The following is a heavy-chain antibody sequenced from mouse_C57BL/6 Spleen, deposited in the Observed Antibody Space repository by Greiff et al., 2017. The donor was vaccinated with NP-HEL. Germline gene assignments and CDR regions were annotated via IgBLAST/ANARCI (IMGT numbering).Heavy chain of an antibody. D-gene: IGHD1-1*01. V-gene: IGHV1-50*01. CDR2: IDPSDSYT. CDR1: GYTFTSYW. CDR3: ARRFITTVVATPDY. J-gene: IGHJ2*01. Sequence: QVQLQQPGAELVKPGASVKLSCKASGYTFTSYWMQWVKQRPGQGLEWIGEIDPSDSYTNYNQKFKGKATLTVDTSSSTAYMQLSSLTSEDSAVYYCARRFITTVVATPDYWGQGTTLTVSS.